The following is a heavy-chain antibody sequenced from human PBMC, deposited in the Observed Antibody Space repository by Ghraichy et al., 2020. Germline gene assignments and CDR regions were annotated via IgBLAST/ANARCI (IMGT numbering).Heavy chain of an antibody. CDR2: IKQDGSEK. CDR1: GFTFSNYW. J-gene: IGHJ4*02. V-gene: IGHV3-7*04. Sequence: GESLNISCAASGFTFSNYWMSWVRQAPGKGLEWVANIKQDGSEKYYVDSVKGRCTIARDNAKNSLYLQMNSLRAEDTAVYYCARGGLNARSYSGSYNDGGLWGQGTLVTVSS. CDR3: ARGGLNARSYSGSYNDGGL. D-gene: IGHD1-26*01.